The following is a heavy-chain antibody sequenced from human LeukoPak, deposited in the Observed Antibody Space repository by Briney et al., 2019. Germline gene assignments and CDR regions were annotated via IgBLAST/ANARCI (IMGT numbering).Heavy chain of an antibody. Sequence: GGSLRLSCAASGFIFTTYAMGWVRQAPGKGLEWVSSIKGGGGDPFYADSVKGRFTISRDNYKNTLFLQLNSLRAEDAAVYYCAKGGHDFNPFYWWGQGTLATVSS. CDR1: GFIFTTYA. D-gene: IGHD2-21*02. CDR2: IKGGGGDP. CDR3: AKGGHDFNPFYW. V-gene: IGHV3-23*01. J-gene: IGHJ4*02.